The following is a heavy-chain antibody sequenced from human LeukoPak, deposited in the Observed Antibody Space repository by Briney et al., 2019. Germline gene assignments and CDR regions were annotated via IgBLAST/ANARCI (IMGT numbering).Heavy chain of an antibody. D-gene: IGHD3-22*01. Sequence: KPSETLSLTCTVSGGSIRSYYWSWIRQPPGKGLEWIGYIYYSGSTNYNSSLKSRVTISVDTSKNQFSLKLSSVTAADTAVYYCARDKKDYYDSSGYYFFAFDIWGQGTMVNVSS. CDR1: GGSIRSYY. CDR2: IYYSGST. J-gene: IGHJ3*02. CDR3: ARDKKDYYDSSGYYFFAFDI. V-gene: IGHV4-59*01.